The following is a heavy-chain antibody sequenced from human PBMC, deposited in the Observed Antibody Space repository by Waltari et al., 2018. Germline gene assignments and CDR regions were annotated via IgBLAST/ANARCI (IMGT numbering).Heavy chain of an antibody. V-gene: IGHV2-70*04. CDR1: GFSLTTSGMR. J-gene: IGHJ4*02. CDR3: ARMRTTGKDFDY. D-gene: IGHD1-1*01. CDR2: IDWDDDK. Sequence: QVTLKESGPALVKPTQTLTLTCTFSGFSLTTSGMRVSWIRQPPGKALEWLARIDWDDDKLYSPSLKTRLTIAKDTSKNQVVLTMTNMDPVDTATYYCARMRTTGKDFDYWGQGTLGTVSS.